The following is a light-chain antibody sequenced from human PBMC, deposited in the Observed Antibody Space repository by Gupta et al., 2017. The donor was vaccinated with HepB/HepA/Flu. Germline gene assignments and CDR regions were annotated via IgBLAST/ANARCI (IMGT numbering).Light chain of an antibody. CDR2: AAS. CDR3: QQSYRTPWT. Sequence: DIQMTQSPSSLSASVGDRVTITCRASENIRNYLNWYQQKPGKAPKLLIYAASSLQSGVPSRFSGSGTGTDFTLSISSLQPEDSVNYYCQQSYRTPWTFGQGTKVEIK. V-gene: IGKV1-39*01. J-gene: IGKJ1*01. CDR1: ENIRNY.